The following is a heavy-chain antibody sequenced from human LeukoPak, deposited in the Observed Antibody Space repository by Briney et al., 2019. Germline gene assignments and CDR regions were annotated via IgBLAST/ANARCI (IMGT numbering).Heavy chain of an antibody. CDR3: ARESSGSYYNPQGYMDV. J-gene: IGHJ6*03. Sequence: SESLSLTCTVSGGSISIYCWNWIRQPAGKRLEGIGRIFPSGITKYNPSSKSRVTMSVDTSKNQFSLNLSSVTAAATAVYYCARESSGSYYNPQGYMDVWGKGTTVTVSS. CDR1: GGSISIYC. V-gene: IGHV4-4*07. D-gene: IGHD3-10*01. CDR2: IFPSGIT.